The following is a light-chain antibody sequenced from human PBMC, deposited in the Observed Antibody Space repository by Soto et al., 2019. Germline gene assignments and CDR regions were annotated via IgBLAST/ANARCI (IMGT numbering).Light chain of an antibody. CDR1: QSMGSN. Sequence: ESVLPHSPATLSLSPLEKAPLSFRASQSMGSNVAWYQQKPGQAPRLLIYGASTRAAGIPARFSGSGSGTEFTLTISSLEPEDFAVYYCQQRSNWPKTFGQGTKVDIK. J-gene: IGKJ1*01. CDR3: QQRSNWPKT. CDR2: GAS. V-gene: IGKV3-11*01.